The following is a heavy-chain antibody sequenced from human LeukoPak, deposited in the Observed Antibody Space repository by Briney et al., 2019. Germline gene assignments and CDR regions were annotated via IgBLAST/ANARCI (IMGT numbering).Heavy chain of an antibody. CDR3: ARAALEGFPSDASGWNWFDP. J-gene: IGHJ5*02. V-gene: IGHV3-66*02. Sequence: GGSLRLSCVASGFTVSSSSMSWVRQAPGQGLEWVSIIYNGHNTYYTASVKGRFIISRDYSKNTLFLQMNSLRPEDTAVYYCARAALEGFPSDASGWNWFDPWGQGTLVTVSS. CDR1: GFTVSSSS. CDR2: IYNGHNT. D-gene: IGHD6-19*01.